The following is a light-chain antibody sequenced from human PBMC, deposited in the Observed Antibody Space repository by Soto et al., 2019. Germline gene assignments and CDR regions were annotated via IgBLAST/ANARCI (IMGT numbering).Light chain of an antibody. CDR2: GAS. V-gene: IGKV3-15*01. CDR3: QQYNNWPRT. J-gene: IGKJ1*01. Sequence: EIVTTQPPATPSVSPGGRPTHSCRTSQSVSSNLAWYRQKPGQAPRLLIYGASTRATGIPARFSGSGSGTEFTLTISSLQSEDFAVYYCQQYNNWPRTFGQGTKVDIK. CDR1: QSVSSN.